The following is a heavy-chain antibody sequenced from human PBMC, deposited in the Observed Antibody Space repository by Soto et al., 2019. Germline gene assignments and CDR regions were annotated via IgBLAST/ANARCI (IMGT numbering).Heavy chain of an antibody. CDR2: IVVGSGNT. CDR1: GFTFTSSA. Sequence: SVKVSCKASGFTFTSSAVQWVRQARGQRLEWIGWIVVGSGNTNYAQKLQERVTITRDMSTSTAYMELSSLRSEDTAVYYCAADFPNCSGGSCYSGVWFDPWGQGTLVTVSS. J-gene: IGHJ5*02. D-gene: IGHD2-15*01. V-gene: IGHV1-58*01. CDR3: AADFPNCSGGSCYSGVWFDP.